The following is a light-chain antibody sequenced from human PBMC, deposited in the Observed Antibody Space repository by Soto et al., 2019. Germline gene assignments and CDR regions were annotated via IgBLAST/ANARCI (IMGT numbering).Light chain of an antibody. CDR1: SGSVSTSSY. V-gene: IGLV8-61*01. J-gene: IGLJ3*02. CDR3: LLYLGRGTAV. CDR2: STT. Sequence: QAVVTQEPSLSVSPGGTVTFTCGLSSGSVSTSSYSSWYQQTPGQVPRTLIYSTTSRSSGVPDRFSGSILGNKAALTITGAQAEDESDYYCLLYLGRGTAVFGGGTKLTVL.